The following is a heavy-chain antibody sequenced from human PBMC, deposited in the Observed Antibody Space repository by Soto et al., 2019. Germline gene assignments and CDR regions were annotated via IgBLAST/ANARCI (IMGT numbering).Heavy chain of an antibody. Sequence: PSETLSLTCTVSGGSINCDNCCWTWIRQPPGKGLEWIGCFHYSGTTYQIPSLKSRLTISRDTSRSQFSLKLTSVTAADTAVYYCARGDGNTAFGYWGQGTQVTVSS. D-gene: IGHD4-17*01. J-gene: IGHJ4*02. V-gene: IGHV4-30-4*01. CDR2: FHYSGTT. CDR3: ARGDGNTAFGY. CDR1: GGSINCDNCC.